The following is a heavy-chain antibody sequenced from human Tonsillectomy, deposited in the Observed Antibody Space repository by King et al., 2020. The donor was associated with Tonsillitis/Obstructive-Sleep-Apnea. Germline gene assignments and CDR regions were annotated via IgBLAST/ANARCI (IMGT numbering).Heavy chain of an antibody. V-gene: IGHV1-3*01. CDR3: ARRITIFGVDPFDP. J-gene: IGHJ5*02. Sequence: QLVQSGAEVKKPGASVKVSCKASGYTFSHYAMHWVRQAPGQRLEWMGWINAGNGNTKYSQKFQGRVTITRDTSASTAYMELSSLRSEETAVYYCARRITIFGVDPFDPWGQGTLVSVSS. CDR1: GYTFSHYA. CDR2: INAGNGNT. D-gene: IGHD3-3*01.